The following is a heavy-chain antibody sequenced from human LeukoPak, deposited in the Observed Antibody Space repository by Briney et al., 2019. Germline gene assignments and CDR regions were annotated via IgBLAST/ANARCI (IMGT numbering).Heavy chain of an antibody. J-gene: IGHJ4*02. V-gene: IGHV1-18*01. CDR1: GYTFTSYG. CDR3: ASTPLAYCGGDCYFGY. CDR2: ISAYNGNT. D-gene: IGHD2-21*01. Sequence: ASVKVSCKASGYTFTSYGISWVRQAPGQGLEWMGWISAYNGNTNYAQKLQGRVTMTTDTSTSTAYMELRSLRSDDTAVYYCASTPLAYCGGDCYFGYWGQGTLVTVSS.